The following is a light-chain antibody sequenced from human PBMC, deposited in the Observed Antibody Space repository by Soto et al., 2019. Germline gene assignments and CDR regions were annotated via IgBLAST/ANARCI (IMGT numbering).Light chain of an antibody. V-gene: IGLV2-8*01. CDR1: SSDVGGYNF. J-gene: IGLJ2*01. Sequence: QSALTQPPSASGSPGQSVTISCTGTSSDVGGYNFVSWYQQHPGKAPKLMIYEVSERPSGVPDRFSGSKSGNTASLTVSGLQAEAEDDYYCSSYAGSNIVVFGGGTKLTVL. CDR2: EVS. CDR3: SSYAGSNIVV.